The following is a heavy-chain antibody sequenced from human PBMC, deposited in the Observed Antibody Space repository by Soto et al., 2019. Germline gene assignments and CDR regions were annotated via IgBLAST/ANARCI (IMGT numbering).Heavy chain of an antibody. J-gene: IGHJ4*02. CDR3: ARGQEGVVATH. D-gene: IGHD5-12*01. Sequence: QVQLQQWGAGLLKPSETLSLNCAVTGGSLSGYYWSWIRQPPGKGLEWVGEVKDGGHTNYSPSLRGRVTISPDPSHNQFSRRLNSVTAADTGVYYCARGQEGVVATHWDQGSLVTVSS. CDR2: VKDGGHT. V-gene: IGHV4-34*01. CDR1: GGSLSGYY.